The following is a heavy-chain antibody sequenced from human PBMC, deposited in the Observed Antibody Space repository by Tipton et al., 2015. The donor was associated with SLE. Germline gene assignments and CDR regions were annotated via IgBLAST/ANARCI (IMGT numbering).Heavy chain of an antibody. CDR3: ARTLGAIAHTVYDAFDI. CDR2: IYYSGDT. CDR1: GGSIRSYY. V-gene: IGHV4-59*07. J-gene: IGHJ3*02. D-gene: IGHD1-26*01. Sequence: TLSLTCTVSGGSIRSYYWSWIRQPPGKGLEWIGYIYYSGDTNYNPPLKSRVTISIDTSKNQFSLRLTSVTAADTAVYYCARTLGAIAHTVYDAFDIWGQGKMVTVSS.